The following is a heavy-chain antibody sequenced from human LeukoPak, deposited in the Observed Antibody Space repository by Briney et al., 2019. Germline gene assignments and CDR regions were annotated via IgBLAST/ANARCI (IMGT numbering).Heavy chain of an antibody. CDR3: ARARVPVGDGYPENWFDP. Sequence: SVKVSCKTSGGTFSTYAISWVRQAPGQGLEWMGGIIPIFGTANYAQKFQGRVTITTDESTSTAYMELRSLRSEVTAVYYCARARVPVGDGYPENWFDPWGQGTLVTVSS. CDR2: IIPIFGTA. J-gene: IGHJ5*02. D-gene: IGHD5-18*01. CDR1: GGTFSTYA. V-gene: IGHV1-69*05.